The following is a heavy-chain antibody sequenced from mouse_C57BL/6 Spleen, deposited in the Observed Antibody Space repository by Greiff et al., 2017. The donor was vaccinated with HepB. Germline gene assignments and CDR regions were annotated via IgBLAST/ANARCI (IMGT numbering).Heavy chain of an antibody. D-gene: IGHD1-1*01. CDR2: IYPGSGST. J-gene: IGHJ4*01. Sequence: QVQLQQPGAELVKPGASVKMSCKASGYTFTSYWITWVKQRPGQGLEWIGDIYPGSGSTNYNEKFKSKATLTVDTSSSTAYMQLSSLTSEDSAVYYCARFSHYYVSSYDAMDYWGQGTSVTVSS. CDR1: GYTFTSYW. CDR3: ARFSHYYVSSYDAMDY. V-gene: IGHV1-55*01.